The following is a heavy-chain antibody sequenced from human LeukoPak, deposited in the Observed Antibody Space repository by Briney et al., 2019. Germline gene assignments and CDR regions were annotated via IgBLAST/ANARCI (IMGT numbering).Heavy chain of an antibody. D-gene: IGHD3-22*01. Sequence: ASVKVSCKASGYTFTGYYMHWVRQAPGQGLEWMGWINPNSGGTNYAQKFQGWVTMTRDTSISTAYMELSRLRPDDTAVYYCARDGNYYDSSGYYFYYYYGMDVWGQGTTVTVSS. J-gene: IGHJ6*02. V-gene: IGHV1-2*04. CDR3: ARDGNYYDSSGYYFYYYYGMDV. CDR1: GYTFTGYY. CDR2: INPNSGGT.